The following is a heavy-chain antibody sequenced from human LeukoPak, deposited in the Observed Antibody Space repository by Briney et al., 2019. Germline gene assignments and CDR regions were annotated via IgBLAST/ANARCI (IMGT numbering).Heavy chain of an antibody. CDR3: ARAPLGSSLYY. V-gene: IGHV4-34*01. J-gene: IGHJ4*02. CDR1: GGSFSGYY. D-gene: IGHD6-13*01. CDR2: INHSGST. Sequence: SETLSLTCAVYGGSFSGYYWSWIRQPPGKGLEWIGEINHSGSTNYNPSLKSRVTISVDTSKNQFSLKLSSVTAADTAVYYCARAPLGSSLYYWGQGTLVTVSS.